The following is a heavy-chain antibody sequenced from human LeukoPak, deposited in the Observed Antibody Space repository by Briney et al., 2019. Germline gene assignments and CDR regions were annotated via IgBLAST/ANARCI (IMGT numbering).Heavy chain of an antibody. J-gene: IGHJ4*01. V-gene: IGHV1-46*01. CDR3: ARGRFVLDYYRFDD. D-gene: IGHD3-22*01. CDR1: GYTFTSYY. Sequence: GASVKVSCKASGYTFTSYYMHWVRQAPGQGLEWMGMFNPSGGGTTYAQKFQGRVTMTRDTSTSTVYMELSSLRSEDTAVYYCARGRFVLDYYRFDDRGQGTLVTVSS. CDR2: FNPSGGGT.